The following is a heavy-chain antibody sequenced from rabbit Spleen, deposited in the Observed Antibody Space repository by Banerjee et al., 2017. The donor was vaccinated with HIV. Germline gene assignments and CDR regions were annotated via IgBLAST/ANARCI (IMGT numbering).Heavy chain of an antibody. CDR2: IDTSDGDT. Sequence: QEQLVESGGGLVQPEGSLTLTCKASGFSFSDRDVMCWVRQAPGKGLEWIACIDTSDGDTDYANWPKGRFTISRTSSITVTLQMTSLTAADTATYFCARDTSSSFSSYGMDLWGPGTLVTVS. D-gene: IGHD1-1*01. CDR1: GFSFSDRDV. V-gene: IGHV1S45*01. CDR3: ARDTSSSFSSYGMDL. J-gene: IGHJ6*01.